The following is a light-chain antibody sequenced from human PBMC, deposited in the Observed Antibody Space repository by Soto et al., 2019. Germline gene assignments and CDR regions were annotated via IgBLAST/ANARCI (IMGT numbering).Light chain of an antibody. CDR2: VVS. J-gene: IGLJ2*01. V-gene: IGLV2-14*01. Sequence: QSALTQPASVSGSPGQSITISCTGTSSDVGGYNYVSWYQHYPGKAPKLIIYVVSNRPSGVSNRFSGSKSGNTASLTLSGLQAEDEADYYCSSYARNSVLFGGGTKVTVL. CDR1: SSDVGGYNY. CDR3: SSYARNSVL.